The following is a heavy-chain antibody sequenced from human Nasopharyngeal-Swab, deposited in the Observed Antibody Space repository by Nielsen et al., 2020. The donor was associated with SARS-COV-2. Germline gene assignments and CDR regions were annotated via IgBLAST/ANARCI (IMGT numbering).Heavy chain of an antibody. D-gene: IGHD2-15*01. CDR2: IYYSGST. J-gene: IGHJ6*03. V-gene: IGHV4-61*08. Sequence: SETLSLTCTVSGGSISSGDYYWSWIRQPPGKGLEWIGYIYYSGSTNYNPSLKSRVTISVDTSKNQFSLKLSSVTAADTAVYYCARDSTPVYYYYYMDVWGKGTTVTVSS. CDR3: ARDSTPVYYYYYMDV. CDR1: GGSISSGDYY.